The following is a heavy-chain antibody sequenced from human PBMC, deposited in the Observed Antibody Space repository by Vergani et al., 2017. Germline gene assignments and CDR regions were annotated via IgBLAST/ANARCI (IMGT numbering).Heavy chain of an antibody. CDR3: ARRGDSSIDI. CDR2: IYTSGST. Sequence: QVQLQESGPGLVKPPGTLSLTCAVSGGSISSSNWWSWVRQPPGKGLEWIGYIYTSGSTNYNPSLKSRVTISVDTSKNQFSLKLSSVTAADTAVYYCARRGDSSIDIWGQGTMVTVSS. D-gene: IGHD3-22*01. CDR1: GGSISSSNW. J-gene: IGHJ3*02. V-gene: IGHV4-4*03.